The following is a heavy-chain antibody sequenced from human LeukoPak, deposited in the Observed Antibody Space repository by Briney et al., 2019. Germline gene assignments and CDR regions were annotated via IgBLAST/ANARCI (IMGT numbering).Heavy chain of an antibody. V-gene: IGHV3-53*01. CDR1: GFTVSSNY. CDR2: ISNDGDT. J-gene: IGHJ4*02. D-gene: IGHD6-19*01. CDR3: AGDKTTGGWYDFDY. Sequence: GGSLRLSCAASGFTVSSNYMSWVRQGPGKGLECVSVISNDGDTYYADSVKGRFTISRDTSKNTVSLQMNSLRAEDTAVYYCAGDKTTGGWYDFDYWGQGPLVTVSS.